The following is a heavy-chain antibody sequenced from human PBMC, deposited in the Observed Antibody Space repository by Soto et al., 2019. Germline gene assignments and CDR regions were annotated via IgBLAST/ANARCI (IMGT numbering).Heavy chain of an antibody. V-gene: IGHV3-23*01. CDR3: TNGSWFAP. D-gene: IGHD3-10*01. Sequence: QLLESGGGFMQPGESLRLSCLASGFNVNNHDLSWVRQAPGKGLEWVSSVRGSGGSTFYADSVKGRSTISRDNSDNKVFLDLYNVTVDDRAVYYCTNGSWFAPWGSGTHVTVSS. CDR1: GFNVNNHD. J-gene: IGHJ5*01. CDR2: VRGSGGST.